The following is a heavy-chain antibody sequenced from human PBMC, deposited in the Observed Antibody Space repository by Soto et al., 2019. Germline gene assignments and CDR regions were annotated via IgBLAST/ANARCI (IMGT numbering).Heavy chain of an antibody. D-gene: IGHD3-10*01. Sequence: QVQLVESGGGVVQPGTSLRLSCEASGFAFNKFGMHWVRQAPGKGLEWVAFISYDGSYQYYADSVQGRLTITRDNSMNTLNMQLNSLRREDTAVYYCASHRVLRSGNNYTPFDYWGQGALVSVSS. J-gene: IGHJ4*02. V-gene: IGHV3-30*03. CDR2: ISYDGSYQ. CDR3: ASHRVLRSGNNYTPFDY. CDR1: GFAFNKFG.